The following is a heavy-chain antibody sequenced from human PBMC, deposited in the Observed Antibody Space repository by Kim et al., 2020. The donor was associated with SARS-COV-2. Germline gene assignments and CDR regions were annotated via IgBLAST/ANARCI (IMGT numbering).Heavy chain of an antibody. J-gene: IGHJ3*02. CDR2: IYYSGST. D-gene: IGHD2-15*01. CDR3: ASFHIVVVVAATTGAFDI. V-gene: IGHV4-39*01. Sequence: SETLSLTCTVSGGSISSSSYYWGWIRQPPGKGLEWIGSIYYSGSTYYNPSLKSRVTISVDTSKNQFSLKLSSLTAADTAVYYCASFHIVVVVAATTGAFDIWGQGTMVTVSS. CDR1: GGSISSSSYY.